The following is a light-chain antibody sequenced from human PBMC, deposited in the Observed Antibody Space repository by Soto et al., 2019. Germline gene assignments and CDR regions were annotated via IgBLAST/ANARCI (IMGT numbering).Light chain of an antibody. CDR2: GAS. V-gene: IGKV3-20*01. CDR3: QQYGSSGT. J-gene: IGKJ1*01. Sequence: DIVMTPSPATLSVSPGERATLSCRASQSVSSNLAWYQQKPGQAPRLLIYGASNRATGIPDRFSGSGSGTDFTLTISRLEPEDFAVYYCQQYGSSGTFGQGTKVDIK. CDR1: QSVSSN.